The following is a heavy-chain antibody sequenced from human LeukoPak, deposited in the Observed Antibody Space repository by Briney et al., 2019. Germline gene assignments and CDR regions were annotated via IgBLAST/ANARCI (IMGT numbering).Heavy chain of an antibody. D-gene: IGHD6-13*01. CDR2: ISGSGGST. Sequence: GGSLRLSCAASGFTFSSYAMSWVRQAPGKGLEWVSAISGSGGSTYYADSVKGRFTISRDNSKNTLYLQMNSLRAEDTAVYYCARWGFIVTHSGSSWYLDYWGQGTLVTVSS. CDR3: ARWGFIVTHSGSSWYLDY. V-gene: IGHV3-23*01. CDR1: GFTFSSYA. J-gene: IGHJ4*02.